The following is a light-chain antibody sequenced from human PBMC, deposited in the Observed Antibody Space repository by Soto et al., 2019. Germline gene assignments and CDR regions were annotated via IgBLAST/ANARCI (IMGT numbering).Light chain of an antibody. CDR3: QQYGTSPRT. J-gene: IGKJ1*01. CDR2: DTS. Sequence: EIVLTQSPDTLSLSPGERATLSCRASQSVRDSYLAWYQQKPGQAPSLLIYDTSTRATGIPDRFIGTGSGTDFALTISRVEPEDFAMYYCQQYGTSPRTFGQGTKVDIK. V-gene: IGKV3-20*01. CDR1: QSVRDSY.